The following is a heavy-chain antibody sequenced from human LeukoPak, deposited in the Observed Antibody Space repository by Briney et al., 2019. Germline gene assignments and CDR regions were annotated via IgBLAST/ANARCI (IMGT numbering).Heavy chain of an antibody. Sequence: SETLSLTCAVYGGSFSGYYWSWIRQPPGKGLEWIGEVNHSGSTNYNPSLKSRVTISVDTSKNQFSLKLSSVTAADTAVYYRARGGLVPFDYWGQGTLVTVSS. CDR3: ARGGLVPFDY. CDR1: GGSFSGYY. J-gene: IGHJ4*02. V-gene: IGHV4-34*01. CDR2: VNHSGST.